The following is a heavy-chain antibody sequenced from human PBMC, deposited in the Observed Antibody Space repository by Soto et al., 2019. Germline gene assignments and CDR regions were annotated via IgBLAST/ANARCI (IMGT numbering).Heavy chain of an antibody. Sequence: GGSLRLSCAASGFTFSSYAMSWVRQAPGKGLEWVSAISGIGGSTYYADSVKGRFTISRDNSKNTLYLQMNSLRAEDTAVYYCAKDLDEEWFPDYWGQGTLVTVSS. V-gene: IGHV3-23*01. CDR2: ISGIGGST. D-gene: IGHD3-3*01. CDR1: GFTFSSYA. CDR3: AKDLDEEWFPDY. J-gene: IGHJ4*02.